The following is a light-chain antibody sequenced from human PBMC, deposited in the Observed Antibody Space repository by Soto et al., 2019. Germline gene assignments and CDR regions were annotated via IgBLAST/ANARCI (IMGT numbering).Light chain of an antibody. CDR3: QQYNHWPRMLS. CDR1: QSLTSN. V-gene: IGKV3-15*01. Sequence: EIXLTQSPATLYVSPGERATLSCRASQSLTSNLAWYQQRPGQAPRLLIYDTSTRATDIPARFSGSGSGTEFTLTIASLQSEDFAVYYCQQYNHWPRMLSFGGGTRV. J-gene: IGKJ4*01. CDR2: DTS.